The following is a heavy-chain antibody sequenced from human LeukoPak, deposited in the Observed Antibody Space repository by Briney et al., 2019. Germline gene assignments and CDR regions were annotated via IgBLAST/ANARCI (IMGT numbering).Heavy chain of an antibody. J-gene: IGHJ3*02. CDR2: IIPIFGTA. Sequence: GASVKVSCKASGGTFSSYAISWVRQAPGQGLEWMGGIIPIFGTANYAQKFQGRVTITADESTSTAYMELSSLRSEDTAVYYCARNLSSGRYRDAFDIWGQGTMVTVSS. CDR3: ARNLSSGRYRDAFDI. V-gene: IGHV1-69*13. CDR1: GGTFSSYA. D-gene: IGHD6-19*01.